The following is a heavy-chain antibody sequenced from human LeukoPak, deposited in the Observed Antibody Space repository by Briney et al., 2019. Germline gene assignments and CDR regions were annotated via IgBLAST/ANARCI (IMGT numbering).Heavy chain of an antibody. CDR3: ARGRNPGIAAAVTGDNWFDP. J-gene: IGHJ5*02. CDR1: GGSISSYY. CDR2: IYYSGST. Sequence: PSETLSLTCTVSGGSISSYYWSWIRQPPGKGLEWIGYIYYSGSTYYNPSLKSRVTISVDTSKNQFSLKLSSVTAADTAVYYCARGRNPGIAAAVTGDNWFDPWGQGTLVTVSS. V-gene: IGHV4-59*12. D-gene: IGHD6-13*01.